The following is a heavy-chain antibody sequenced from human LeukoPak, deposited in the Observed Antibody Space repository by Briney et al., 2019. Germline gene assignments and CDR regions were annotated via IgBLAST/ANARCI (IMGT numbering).Heavy chain of an antibody. CDR3: ARDPRAYYYGSGSYEPSDY. D-gene: IGHD3-10*01. V-gene: IGHV3-21*01. Sequence: GGSLRLSCAASGFTFSSYSMNWVRQAPGKGLEWVSSISSSSSYIYYADSAKGRFTISRDNAKNSLYLQMNSLRAEDTAVYYCARDPRAYYYGSGSYEPSDYWGQGTLVTVSS. CDR2: ISSSSSYI. J-gene: IGHJ4*02. CDR1: GFTFSSYS.